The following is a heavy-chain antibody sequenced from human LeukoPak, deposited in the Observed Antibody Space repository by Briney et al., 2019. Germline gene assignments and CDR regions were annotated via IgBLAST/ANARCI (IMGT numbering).Heavy chain of an antibody. CDR2: INPNSGGT. Sequence: ASVKVSCKASGYTLTSYGISWVRQAPGQGLEWMGWINPNSGGTNYAQKFQGRVTMTRDTSISTAYMELSRLRSDDTAVYYCARDPRSPDAFDIWGQGTMVTVSS. CDR3: ARDPRSPDAFDI. D-gene: IGHD1-26*01. J-gene: IGHJ3*02. V-gene: IGHV1-2*02. CDR1: GYTLTSYG.